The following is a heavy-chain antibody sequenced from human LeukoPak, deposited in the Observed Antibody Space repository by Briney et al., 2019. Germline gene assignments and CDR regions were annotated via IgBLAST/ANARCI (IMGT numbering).Heavy chain of an antibody. CDR3: ARDRHSGCDFRQSYYFDY. Sequence: TGRSLRLSCAASGFTFSSYAMHWVRQAPGKGLEWVAVISYDGSNKYYADSVKGRFTISRDNSKNTLYLQMNSLRAEDTAVYYCARDRHSGCDFRQSYYFDYWGQGTLVTASS. V-gene: IGHV3-30*04. J-gene: IGHJ4*02. CDR1: GFTFSSYA. D-gene: IGHD5-12*01. CDR2: ISYDGSNK.